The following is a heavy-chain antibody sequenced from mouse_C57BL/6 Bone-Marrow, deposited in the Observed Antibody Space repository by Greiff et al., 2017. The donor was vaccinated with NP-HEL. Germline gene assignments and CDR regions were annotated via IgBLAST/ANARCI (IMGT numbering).Heavy chain of an antibody. D-gene: IGHD1-1*01. V-gene: IGHV1-55*01. CDR2: IYPGSGST. CDR3: ARLMGYYGSGAWFAY. CDR1: GYTFTSYW. J-gene: IGHJ3*01. Sequence: VQLQQPGAELVKPGASVKMSCKASGYTFTSYWITWVKQRPGQGLEWIGDIYPGSGSTNYNEKFKSKATLTVDTSSSTAYMQLSSLTSEDSAVYYCARLMGYYGSGAWFAYWGQGTLVTVSA.